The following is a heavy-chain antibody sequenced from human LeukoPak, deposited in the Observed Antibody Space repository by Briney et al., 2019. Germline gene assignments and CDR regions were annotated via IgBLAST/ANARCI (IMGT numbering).Heavy chain of an antibody. D-gene: IGHD3-10*01. CDR1: GYSFPNYW. V-gene: IGHV5-51*01. CDR2: IYPGDSDT. CDR3: ARLAGSGHDP. J-gene: IGHJ5*02. Sequence: PGESLKISCKGSGYSFPNYWIGWVRQMPGKGLEWMGIIYPGDSDTRYSPSFQGRVTVSADKSISTAYLRWSSLKASDTAMYYCARLAGSGHDPWGQGTLVTVSS.